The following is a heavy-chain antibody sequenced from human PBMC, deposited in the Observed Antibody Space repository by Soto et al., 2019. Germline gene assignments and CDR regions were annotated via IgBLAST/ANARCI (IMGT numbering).Heavy chain of an antibody. CDR3: ARGGYCSGGSCPGPYYYYYGMDV. D-gene: IGHD2-15*01. J-gene: IGHJ6*02. Sequence: QMQLVQSGAEVKNPGSSVKVSCKASGGTFSSYAISWVRQAPGQGLEWMGGIIPIFGTANYAQKFQGRVTITADESTSTAYMELSSLRSEDTAVYYCARGGYCSGGSCPGPYYYYYGMDVWGQGTTVTVSS. CDR2: IIPIFGTA. CDR1: GGTFSSYA. V-gene: IGHV1-69*01.